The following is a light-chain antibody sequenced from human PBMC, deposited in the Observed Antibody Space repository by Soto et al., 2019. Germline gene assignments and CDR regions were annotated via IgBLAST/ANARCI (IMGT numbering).Light chain of an antibody. V-gene: IGKV1-33*01. CDR1: QDITNF. Sequence: DIQMTQSPSSLSASVGDRVTITCQASQDITNFLNWCQQKPGKAPKLLIYDASNLETGVPSRFSGNGSGTDFTFTISSLQPEDIATYYCQQYDNLPYTFGQGTKLEIK. CDR3: QQYDNLPYT. CDR2: DAS. J-gene: IGKJ2*01.